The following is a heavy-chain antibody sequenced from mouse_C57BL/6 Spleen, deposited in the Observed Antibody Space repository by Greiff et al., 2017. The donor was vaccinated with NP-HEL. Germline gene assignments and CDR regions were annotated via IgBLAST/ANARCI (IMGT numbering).Heavy chain of an antibody. CDR2: ISSGGSYT. CDR3: ERHDGYYEGFAY. D-gene: IGHD2-3*01. CDR1: GFTFSSYG. V-gene: IGHV5-6*01. J-gene: IGHJ3*01. Sequence: EVKLVESGGDLVKPGGSLKLSCAASGFTFSSYGMSWVRQTPDKRLEWVATISSGGSYTYYPDSVKGRFTISRDNAKNTLYLQMSRRKSEDTAMYYCERHDGYYEGFAYWGQGTLVTVSA.